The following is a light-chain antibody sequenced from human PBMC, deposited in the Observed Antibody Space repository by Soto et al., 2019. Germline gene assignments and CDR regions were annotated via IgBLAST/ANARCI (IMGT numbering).Light chain of an antibody. Sequence: QSALTQPASVSGSPRQSITISCTGTSSDVGSYNLVSWYQHHPGKAPKLMIYEGSKRPSGVSNRFSGSRSGNTASLTISGLQAEDEADYYCCSYAGSSTLVFGGGTKVTVL. V-gene: IGLV2-23*01. CDR3: CSYAGSSTLV. CDR2: EGS. CDR1: SSDVGSYNL. J-gene: IGLJ2*01.